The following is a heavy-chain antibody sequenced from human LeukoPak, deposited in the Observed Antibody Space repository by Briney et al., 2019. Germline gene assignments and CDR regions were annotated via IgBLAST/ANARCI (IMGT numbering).Heavy chain of an antibody. Sequence: GGSLRLSCAASGFTFSSYAMSWVRQAPGKGLEWVSAISGSGGSTYYADSVKGRFTISRDNSKNTLYLRMNSLRAEDTAVYYCAKDLVLEEIQLWLRGFDYWGQGTLVTVSS. CDR1: GFTFSSYA. J-gene: IGHJ4*02. CDR2: ISGSGGST. CDR3: AKDLVLEEIQLWLRGFDY. D-gene: IGHD5-18*01. V-gene: IGHV3-23*01.